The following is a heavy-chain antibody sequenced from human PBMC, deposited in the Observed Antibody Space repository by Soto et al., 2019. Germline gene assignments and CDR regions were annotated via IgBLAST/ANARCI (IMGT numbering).Heavy chain of an antibody. V-gene: IGHV4-59*01. Sequence: PSETLSLTCTFSGGSISSYYWSWIRQPPGKGLEWIGYIYYSGSTNYNPSLKSRVTISVDTSKNQFSLKLSSVTAADTAVYYCARTPGGKGYYYGMDVWGQGTTVTVSS. D-gene: IGHD3-16*01. J-gene: IGHJ6*02. CDR3: ARTPGGKGYYYGMDV. CDR1: GGSISSYY. CDR2: IYYSGST.